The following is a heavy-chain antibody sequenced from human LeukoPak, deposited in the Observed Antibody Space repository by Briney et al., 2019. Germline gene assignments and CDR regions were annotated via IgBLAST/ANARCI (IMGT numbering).Heavy chain of an antibody. D-gene: IGHD1-26*01. CDR3: ARVRGSYYGDY. CDR1: GGSISSSSYY. V-gene: IGHV4-39*07. Sequence: PLETLSLTCTVSGGSISSSSYYWGWIRQPPGKGLEWIGSIYYSGSTYYNPSLKSRVTISVDTSKNQFSLKLSSVTAADTAVYYCARVRGSYYGDYWGQGTLVTVSS. CDR2: IYYSGST. J-gene: IGHJ4*02.